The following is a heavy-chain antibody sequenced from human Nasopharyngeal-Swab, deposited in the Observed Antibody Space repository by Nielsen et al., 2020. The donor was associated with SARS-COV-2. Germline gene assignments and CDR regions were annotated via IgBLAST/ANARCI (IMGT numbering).Heavy chain of an antibody. CDR3: ARRGGFSGSYGMDV. V-gene: IGHV4-39*01. CDR1: GGSIGRSNYY. CDR2: IYYTGDT. D-gene: IGHD5-12*01. J-gene: IGHJ6*02. Sequence: SETLSLTCNVSGGSIGRSNYYWGWLRQPPGTGLEWIGYIYYTGDTYYNPSLKSRLTMSVDTSKKQFSLRLSSVTAADTAIYYCARRGGFSGSYGMDVWGQGTTVTVSS.